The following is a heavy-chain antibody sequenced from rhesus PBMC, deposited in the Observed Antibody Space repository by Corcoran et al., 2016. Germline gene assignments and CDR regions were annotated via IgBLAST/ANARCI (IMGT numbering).Heavy chain of an antibody. CDR2: IYGGSGTP. V-gene: IGHV4-147*01. Sequence: QVQLQESGPGLVKPSETLSLTCAVSGGSISSNYWNWIRQSPGKGLVCIGYIYGGSGTPSYTPSLKSRVTSSKDTSKNQFYLKLGSVPAADTAVYYCARDQPNYRGFDYWGQGVLVTVSS. CDR3: ARDQPNYRGFDY. CDR1: GGSISSNY. J-gene: IGHJ4*01. D-gene: IGHD3-16*01.